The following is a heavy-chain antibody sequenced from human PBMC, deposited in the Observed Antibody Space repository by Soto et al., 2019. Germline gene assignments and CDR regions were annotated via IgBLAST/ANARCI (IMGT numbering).Heavy chain of an antibody. D-gene: IGHD3-22*01. CDR2: IIPILGIA. J-gene: IGHJ1*01. V-gene: IGHV1-69*04. CDR3: ARDPDYYDSSGYYPEYFQH. CDR1: GGTFSSYT. Sequence: SVKVSCKASGGTFSSYTIIWVRQAPGQGLEWMGRIIPILGIANYAQKYQGRVTITADKSTSTAYMELSSLRSEDTAVYYCARDPDYYDSSGYYPEYFQHWGQGTLVTVSS.